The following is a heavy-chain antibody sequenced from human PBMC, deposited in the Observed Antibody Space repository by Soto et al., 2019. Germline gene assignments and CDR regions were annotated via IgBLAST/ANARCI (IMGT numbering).Heavy chain of an antibody. CDR1: CGSISSSSYY. V-gene: IGHV4-39*01. Sequence: PSETLSLTCTVSCGSISSSSYYWGWIRQPPGKGLEWIGSIYYSGSTYYNPSLKSRVTISVDTSKNQFSLKLSSVTAADTAVYYCARTRAVWFDPWGQGTLVTVSS. CDR2: IYYSGST. CDR3: ARTRAVWFDP. J-gene: IGHJ5*02. D-gene: IGHD6-19*01.